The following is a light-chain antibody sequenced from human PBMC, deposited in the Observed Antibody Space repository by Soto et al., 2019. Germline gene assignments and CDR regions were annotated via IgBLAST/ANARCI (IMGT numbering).Light chain of an antibody. Sequence: QSALTQPASVSGSPGQSITISCTGTNSDVGGYVRVSWYQQHPGKAPTLMIYEVNKRPSGVSYRFSGSKSGNTASLTISGLQAEDEADYYCCSSVGGPIWVFGGGTKVTVL. V-gene: IGLV2-23*02. CDR1: NSDVGGYVR. J-gene: IGLJ3*02. CDR2: EVN. CDR3: CSSVGGPIWV.